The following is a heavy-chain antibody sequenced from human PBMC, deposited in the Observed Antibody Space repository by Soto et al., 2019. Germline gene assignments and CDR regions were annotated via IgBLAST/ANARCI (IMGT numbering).Heavy chain of an antibody. Sequence: EVKLVESGGDLVQPGGSLRLSCTASGFDFSGSEMNWFRQTPGKGLEWLAYITGSGGAVFHADSVKGRFSISRDNAKNSIFLEMNTLTADDAGVYYCAKVAPFILGSPIWGQGTLVTVSS. J-gene: IGHJ4*02. V-gene: IGHV3-48*03. CDR1: GFDFSGSE. CDR2: ITGSGGAV. CDR3: AKVAPFILGSPI. D-gene: IGHD2-21*01.